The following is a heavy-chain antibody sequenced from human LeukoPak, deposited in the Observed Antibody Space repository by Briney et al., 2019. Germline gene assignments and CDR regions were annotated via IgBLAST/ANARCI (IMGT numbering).Heavy chain of an antibody. Sequence: GESLKISCQGFGYSFTSYWIGWVRKMPGKGMEWMGVIYPGDLRVRYNPSFQGQVTISVDKSINTAYLQWVSLRASDSAMYYCACRDLTSTWSFPRGQGTLVTVSS. CDR2: IYPGDLRV. V-gene: IGHV5-51*01. CDR3: ACRDLTSTWSFP. J-gene: IGHJ5*02. CDR1: GYSFTSYW. D-gene: IGHD6-13*01.